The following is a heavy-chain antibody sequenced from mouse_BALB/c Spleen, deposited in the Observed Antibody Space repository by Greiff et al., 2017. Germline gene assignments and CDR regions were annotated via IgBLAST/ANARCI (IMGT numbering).Heavy chain of an antibody. CDR2: ISSGGST. CDR3: ARGRGYGNCVSY. V-gene: IGHV5-6-5*01. D-gene: IGHD2-10*02. CDR1: GFTFSSYA. J-gene: IGHJ3*01. Sequence: EVMLVESGGGLVKPGGSLKLSCAASGFTFSSYAMSWVRQTPEKRLEWVASISSGGSTYYPDSVKGRFTISRDNARNILYLQMSSLRSEDTAMSYCARGRGYGNCVSYWGQGTLVTVSA.